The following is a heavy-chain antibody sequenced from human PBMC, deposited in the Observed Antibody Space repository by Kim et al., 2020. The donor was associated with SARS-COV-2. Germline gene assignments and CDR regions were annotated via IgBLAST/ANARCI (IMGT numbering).Heavy chain of an antibody. CDR1: GYTFTGYY. CDR2: INPNSGGT. Sequence: ASVKVSCKASGYTFTGYYMHWVRQAPGQRLEWMGWINPNSGGTNYAQKFQGRVTMTRDTSISTAYMELSRLRSDDTAVYYCARDRAAAGQEVGYWGQGTLVTVSS. CDR3: ARDRAAAGQEVGY. J-gene: IGHJ1*01. D-gene: IGHD6-13*01. V-gene: IGHV1-2*02.